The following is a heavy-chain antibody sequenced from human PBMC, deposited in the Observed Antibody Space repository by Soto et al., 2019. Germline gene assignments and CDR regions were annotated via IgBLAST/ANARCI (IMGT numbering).Heavy chain of an antibody. CDR3: ARDNEIVPYYDFWSGYYIGY. CDR2: INSDGSST. J-gene: IGHJ4*02. CDR1: GFTFSSYW. V-gene: IGHV3-74*01. Sequence: EVQLVESGGGLVQPGGSLRLSCAASGFTFSSYWMHWVRQAPGKGLVWVSRINSDGSSTSYADSVKGRFTISRDNAKNTLYLQMNSLRAEDTAVYYCARDNEIVPYYDFWSGYYIGYWGQGTLVTVSS. D-gene: IGHD3-3*01.